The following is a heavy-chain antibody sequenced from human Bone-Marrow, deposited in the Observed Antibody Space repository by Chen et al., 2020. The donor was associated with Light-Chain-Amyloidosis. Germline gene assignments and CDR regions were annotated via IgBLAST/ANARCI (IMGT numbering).Heavy chain of an antibody. J-gene: IGHJ5*02. Sequence: EVQLLESGGGLVQPGGSLRLSCAASGFTFSSYAMSWVRQAPGKGLGWVSAISGSGGSTYYADSVKGRFTISRDNSKNTLYLQMNSLRAEDTAVYYCAKDFRVGATWIGDGWFDPWGQGTLVTVSS. CDR3: AKDFRVGATWIGDGWFDP. CDR2: ISGSGGST. D-gene: IGHD1-26*01. CDR1: GFTFSSYA. V-gene: IGHV3-23*01.